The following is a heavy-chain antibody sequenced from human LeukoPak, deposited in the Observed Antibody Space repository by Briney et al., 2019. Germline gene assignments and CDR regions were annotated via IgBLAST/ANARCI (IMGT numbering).Heavy chain of an antibody. D-gene: IGHD3-10*01. V-gene: IGHV3-23*01. CDR3: AKDRRFGEFFDY. Sequence: GGSLRLSCAASGFTFSSYAMSWVRKAPGKGLEWVSAISGSGGSTYYADSVKGRFTISRDNSKNTLYLQMNSLRAEDTAVYYCAKDRRFGEFFDYWGQGTLVTVSS. CDR2: ISGSGGST. CDR1: GFTFSSYA. J-gene: IGHJ4*02.